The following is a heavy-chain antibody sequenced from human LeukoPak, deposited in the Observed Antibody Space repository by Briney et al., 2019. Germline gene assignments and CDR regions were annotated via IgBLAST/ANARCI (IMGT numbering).Heavy chain of an antibody. CDR2: IYYSGST. Sequence: SETLSLTCTVSGGSISSSSYYWGWIRQPPGKGLEWIGSIYYSGSTYYNPSLKSRVTISVDTSKNQFSLKLSSVTAADTAVYYCATKRDRSWYYPFDYWGQGTLVTVSS. J-gene: IGHJ4*02. V-gene: IGHV4-39*07. CDR1: GGSISSSSYY. D-gene: IGHD6-13*01. CDR3: ATKRDRSWYYPFDY.